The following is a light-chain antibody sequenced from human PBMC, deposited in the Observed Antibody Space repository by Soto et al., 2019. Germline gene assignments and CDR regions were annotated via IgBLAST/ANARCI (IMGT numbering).Light chain of an antibody. CDR3: KPSYSTQWT. CDR2: AEY. J-gene: IGKJ1*01. Sequence: DIQMTQSPSSLSVVVGDRVTITGRASQSISSYLNWYQQKPGKANKILIYAEYSLQSGVTSRFSGSGSGTDFTLTIRSMQPEDFATYYCKPSYSTQWTFG. V-gene: IGKV1-39*01. CDR1: QSISSY.